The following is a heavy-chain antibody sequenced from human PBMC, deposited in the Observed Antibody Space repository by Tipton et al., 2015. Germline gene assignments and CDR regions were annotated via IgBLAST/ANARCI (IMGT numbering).Heavy chain of an antibody. J-gene: IGHJ6*02. Sequence: GLVKPSETLSLSCAISGDSVSSNSAAWNWIRQSPSRGLEWLGRTYYRSQWFNDYAVAVDSRITISADISKNQFSLQLTSVTPEDTAVYYCARESQAAADTWVYYYGLNVWGQGTTVTVSS. CDR3: ARESQAAADTWVYYYGLNV. CDR2: TYYRSQWFN. V-gene: IGHV6-1*01. CDR1: GDSVSSNSAA. D-gene: IGHD6-25*01.